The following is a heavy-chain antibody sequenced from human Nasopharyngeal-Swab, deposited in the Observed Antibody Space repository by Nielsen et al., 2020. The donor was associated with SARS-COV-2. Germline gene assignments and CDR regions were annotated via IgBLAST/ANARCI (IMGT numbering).Heavy chain of an antibody. V-gene: IGHV3-73*01. J-gene: IGHJ4*02. Sequence: GESLKISCAASGFIFSASAIHWVRQASGKGLEWVCRIGDKDHNYATTYGASVQGRFTISRDDSTNTAFLQMDSLKTEDTALYYCTTEFYFDYWGQGTLVTVSS. CDR3: TTEFYFDY. CDR2: IGDKDHNYAT. CDR1: GFIFSASA.